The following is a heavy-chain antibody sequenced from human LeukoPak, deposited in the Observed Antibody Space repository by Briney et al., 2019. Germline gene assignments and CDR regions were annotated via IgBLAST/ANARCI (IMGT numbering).Heavy chain of an antibody. V-gene: IGHV1-18*01. J-gene: IGHJ5*02. D-gene: IGHD2-2*01. CDR1: GYTFTSYG. CDR3: ARCALGYCSSTSCYEVRWFDP. CDR2: ISAYNGNT. Sequence: ASVKVSCKASGYTFTSYGISWVRQAPGQGLEWMGWISAYNGNTNYAQKLQGRVTITADESTSTAYMELSSLRSEDTAVYYCARCALGYCSSTSCYEVRWFDPWGQGTLVTVSS.